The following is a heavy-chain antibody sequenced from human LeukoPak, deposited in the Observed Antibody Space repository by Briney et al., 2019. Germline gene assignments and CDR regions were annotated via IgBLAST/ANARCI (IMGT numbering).Heavy chain of an antibody. CDR3: AAQIVERWFDP. D-gene: IGHD2-15*01. V-gene: IGHV4-34*01. CDR2: INHSGST. Sequence: SETLSLTCAVYGGSFSGYYWSWIRQPPGKGLEWIGEINHSGSTNYNPSLKSRVTISVDTSKNQFSLKLSSATAADTAVYYCAAQIVERWFDPWGQGTLVTVSS. CDR1: GGSFSGYY. J-gene: IGHJ5*02.